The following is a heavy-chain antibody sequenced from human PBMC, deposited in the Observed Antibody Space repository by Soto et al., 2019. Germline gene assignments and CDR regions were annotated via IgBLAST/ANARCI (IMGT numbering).Heavy chain of an antibody. CDR3: ARGELVYAIRDAFDI. CDR2: ISSSGSTI. V-gene: IGHV3-48*03. D-gene: IGHD2-8*01. J-gene: IGHJ3*02. CDR1: GFTFSSYE. Sequence: GGSLRLSCAASGFTFSSYEMNWVRQAPGKGLEWVSYISSSGSTIYYADSVKGRFTISRDNAKNSLYLQMNSLRAEDTAVYYCARGELVYAIRDAFDIWGQGTMVTVSS.